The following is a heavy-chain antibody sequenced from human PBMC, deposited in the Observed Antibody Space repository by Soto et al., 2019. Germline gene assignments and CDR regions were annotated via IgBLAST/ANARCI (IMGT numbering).Heavy chain of an antibody. CDR2: IIPIFGTA. J-gene: IGHJ6*02. V-gene: IGHV1-69*06. CDR1: GGTFSSYA. CDR3: AGIGGGGYYYYGIDV. Sequence: QVQLVQSGAEVKKPGSSVKVSCKASGGTFSSYAISWVRQAPGQGLEWMGGIIPIFGTANYAQKFQGRVNITAGKTTRIAYRGAGRLGTEDKGGVLCAGIGGGGYYYYGIDVWGQGTTVTGSS. D-gene: IGHD3-16*01.